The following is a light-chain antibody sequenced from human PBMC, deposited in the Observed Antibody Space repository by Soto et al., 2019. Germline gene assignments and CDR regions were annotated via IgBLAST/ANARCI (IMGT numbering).Light chain of an antibody. CDR3: QQRSNWLT. Sequence: EIVLTQSPGTLSLSPGERATLSCRASQTVSSRFLAWYQQKPGQAPRLLIYGASTRATGIPARFSGSGSGTDFTLTISSLEPEDFAVYYCQQRSNWLTFGGGTKVDI. CDR1: QTVSSRF. J-gene: IGKJ4*01. CDR2: GAS. V-gene: IGKV3D-20*02.